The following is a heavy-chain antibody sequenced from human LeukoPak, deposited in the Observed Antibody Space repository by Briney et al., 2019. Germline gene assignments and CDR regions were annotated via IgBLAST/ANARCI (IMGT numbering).Heavy chain of an antibody. V-gene: IGHV3-30*19. D-gene: IGHD3-22*01. CDR1: GFIFNNYG. Sequence: PGGSLRLSCAASGFIFNNYGMHWVRQAPGKGLEWVATISYDGSKKYYGDSVKGRFTCSRDNSKKTLYLQMNNLRPEDTAVFFCARGGDVTTKVVVIPDPFDIWGHGTMVTVSS. CDR2: ISYDGSKK. J-gene: IGHJ3*02. CDR3: ARGGDVTTKVVVIPDPFDI.